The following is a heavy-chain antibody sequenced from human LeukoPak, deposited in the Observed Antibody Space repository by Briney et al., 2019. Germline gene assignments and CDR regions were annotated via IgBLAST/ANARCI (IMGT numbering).Heavy chain of an antibody. Sequence: SETLSLTCTVSGGSISNYYWSWIRQPAGKGLEWIGRIYASGSTNYNPSLKSRVTISVDTSKNQFSLKLSSVTAADTAVYYCARARITTVRGVTDDYWGQGTLVTVSS. D-gene: IGHD3-10*01. J-gene: IGHJ4*02. V-gene: IGHV4-4*07. CDR2: IYASGST. CDR1: GGSISNYY. CDR3: ARARITTVRGVTDDY.